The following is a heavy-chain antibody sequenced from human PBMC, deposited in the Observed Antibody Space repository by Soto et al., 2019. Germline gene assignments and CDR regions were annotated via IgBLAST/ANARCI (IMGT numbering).Heavy chain of an antibody. V-gene: IGHV1-18*04. D-gene: IGHD6-13*01. Sequence: ASVKVSCKASGYTFTSYGISWVRQAPGQGPEWIGWISPNQGKPNYAQKLQGRVTIVADKSTTTVYMELRSLKSDDTAVYYCATSVGIAPTREDGMDVRGQGSSVAVSS. CDR1: GYTFTSYG. J-gene: IGHJ6*02. CDR3: ATSVGIAPTREDGMDV. CDR2: ISPNQGKP.